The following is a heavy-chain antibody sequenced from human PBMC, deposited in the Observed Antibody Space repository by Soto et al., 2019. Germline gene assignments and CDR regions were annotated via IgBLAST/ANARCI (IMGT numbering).Heavy chain of an antibody. V-gene: IGHV3-23*01. D-gene: IGHD2-2*01. CDR2: ISAGGDST. CDR3: AKAGCGGTTCYANY. J-gene: IGHJ4*02. Sequence: EVQLLESGGGLVQPGGSLRLSCAASGFTFSSYAVSWVRQAPGKGLQWVSSISAGGDSTYYADSVKGRFTISRDNSQDTRSLQMNSLRADDTAVYYCAKAGCGGTTCYANYWGQGTLVIVSS. CDR1: GFTFSSYA.